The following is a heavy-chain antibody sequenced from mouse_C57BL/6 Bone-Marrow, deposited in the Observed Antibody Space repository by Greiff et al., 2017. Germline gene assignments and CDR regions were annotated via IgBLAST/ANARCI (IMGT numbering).Heavy chain of an antibody. CDR1: GYTFTTYW. J-gene: IGHJ2*01. CDR2: IYPGGGYT. V-gene: IGHV1-63*01. Sequence: VQLQQSGAELVRPGPSVKMSCKASGYTFTTYWIGWAKQRPGHGLEWIGDIYPGGGYTNYNEKFKGKATLTADKSSSTAYMQFSSLTSEDSAIYYCARLYPNYFDYWGQGTTLTVSS. CDR3: ARLYPNYFDY. D-gene: IGHD2-12*01.